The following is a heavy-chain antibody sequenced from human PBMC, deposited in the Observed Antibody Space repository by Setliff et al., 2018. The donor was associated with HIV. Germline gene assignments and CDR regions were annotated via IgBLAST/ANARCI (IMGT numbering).Heavy chain of an antibody. CDR3: ARDPTGGAARFDY. V-gene: IGHV1-46*01. CDR1: GYTFTSYI. Sequence: GASVKVSCKASGYTFTSYILHWVRQAAGQGLEWVGRIAPSSGGIHYAQKFQDRVTMTRDTSTSTAYMELIGLKSEDTAVYYCARDPTGGAARFDYWGQGTLVTVSS. D-gene: IGHD6-6*01. CDR2: IAPSSGGI. J-gene: IGHJ4*02.